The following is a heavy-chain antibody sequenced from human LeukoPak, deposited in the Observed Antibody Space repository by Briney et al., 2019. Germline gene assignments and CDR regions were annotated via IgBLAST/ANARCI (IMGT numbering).Heavy chain of an antibody. J-gene: IGHJ4*02. Sequence: SETLSLTCTVSGGSISSSSYYWGWIRQPPGKGLEWIGSIYYSGNTYYNPSLKNRVTISVDTSKNQFSLKLSSVTAADTAVYYCARPLMATKEIDYWGQGTLVTVSS. CDR3: ARPLMATKEIDY. V-gene: IGHV4-39*01. D-gene: IGHD5-24*01. CDR2: IYYSGNT. CDR1: GGSISSSSYY.